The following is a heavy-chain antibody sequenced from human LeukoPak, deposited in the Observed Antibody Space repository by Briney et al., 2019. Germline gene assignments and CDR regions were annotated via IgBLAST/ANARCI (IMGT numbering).Heavy chain of an antibody. Sequence: GASVKVSCTASGGTFSSYAISWVRQAPGQGLEWMGGIIPIFGTANYAQKFQGRVTITADESTSTAYMELSSLRSEDTAVYYCARLTYYYGSGKVGYYFDYWGQGTLVTVSS. J-gene: IGHJ4*02. CDR1: GGTFSSYA. CDR2: IIPIFGTA. D-gene: IGHD3-10*01. CDR3: ARLTYYYGSGKVGYYFDY. V-gene: IGHV1-69*13.